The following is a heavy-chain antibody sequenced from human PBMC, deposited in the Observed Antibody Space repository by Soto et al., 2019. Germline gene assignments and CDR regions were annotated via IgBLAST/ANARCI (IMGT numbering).Heavy chain of an antibody. CDR2: IYYSGST. CDR3: ARAPIE. D-gene: IGHD1-26*01. V-gene: IGHV4-59*08. Sequence: PSETLSPTCTVSGGSISSYYWSWIRQPPGKGLEWIGYIYYSGSTNYNPSLKSRITISVDTSNNQFSLKLSSVTAADTAVYYCARAPIEWGQGTLVTVSS. CDR1: GGSISSYY. J-gene: IGHJ4*02.